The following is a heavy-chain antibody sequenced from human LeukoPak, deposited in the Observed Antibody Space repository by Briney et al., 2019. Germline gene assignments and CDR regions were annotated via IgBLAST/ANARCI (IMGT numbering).Heavy chain of an antibody. J-gene: IGHJ4*02. Sequence: GGSLRLSCAVSGFTFSSYAMSWVRQAPGKGLEWVSAISGSGGSTYYADSVKGRFTISRDNSKNTVYLQMKSLRAEDTAVYYCAKSSRPVTAMAFFDYWGQGTLVTVSS. V-gene: IGHV3-23*01. D-gene: IGHD5-18*01. CDR2: ISGSGGST. CDR1: GFTFSSYA. CDR3: AKSSRPVTAMAFFDY.